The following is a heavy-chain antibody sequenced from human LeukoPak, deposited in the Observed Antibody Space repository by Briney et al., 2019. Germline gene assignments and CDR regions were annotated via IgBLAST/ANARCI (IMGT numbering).Heavy chain of an antibody. Sequence: PSETVSLTCTVSGGAISSYYWSWIRQPPGKGLEWTGYIYYSGSTNYNPSLNSRVTISVDTSKNQFSLRLSSVTAADTAIYYCARAVSGRFDYWGQGTLVTVSS. CDR2: IYYSGST. CDR3: ARAVSGRFDY. V-gene: IGHV4-59*08. J-gene: IGHJ4*02. CDR1: GGAISSYY. D-gene: IGHD6-19*01.